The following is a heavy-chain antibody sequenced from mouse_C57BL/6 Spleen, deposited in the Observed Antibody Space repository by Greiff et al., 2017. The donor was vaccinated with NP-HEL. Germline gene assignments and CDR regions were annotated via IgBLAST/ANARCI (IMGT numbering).Heavy chain of an antibody. CDR3: ASTGYYYGSRGFDY. CDR2: IDPSDSYT. J-gene: IGHJ2*01. V-gene: IGHV1-69*01. Sequence: VQLQQSGAELVMPGASVKLSCKASGYTFTSYWMHWVKQRPGQGLEWIGEIDPSDSYTNYNQKFKGKSTLTVDKSSSTAYMQLSSLTSEDSAVYYCASTGYYYGSRGFDYWGQGTTLTVSS. CDR1: GYTFTSYW. D-gene: IGHD1-1*01.